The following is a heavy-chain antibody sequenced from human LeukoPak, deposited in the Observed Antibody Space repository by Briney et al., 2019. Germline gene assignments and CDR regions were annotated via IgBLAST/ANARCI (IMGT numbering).Heavy chain of an antibody. CDR1: GYTFTNYG. V-gene: IGHV1-18*01. CDR2: IGAYNGNT. CDR3: ATSYGPSNYFDY. J-gene: IGHJ4*02. Sequence: ASVKVSCKASGYTFTNYGITWVRQAPGQGLEWMGWIGAYNGNTNYAQKLQGRVTMTEDTSTDTAYMELSSLRSEDTAVYYCATSYGPSNYFDYWGQGTLVTVSS. D-gene: IGHD4-17*01.